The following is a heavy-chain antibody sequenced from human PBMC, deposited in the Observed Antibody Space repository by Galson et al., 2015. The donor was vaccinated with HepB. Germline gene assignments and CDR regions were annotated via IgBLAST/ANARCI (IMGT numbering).Heavy chain of an antibody. J-gene: IGHJ4*02. Sequence: SLRLSCAASGFTVSSNYMSWVRQAPGKGLEWVSVIYSGGSTYYADSVKGRFTISRDNSKNTLYLQMNSLRAEDTAVYYCARELTTVTTEYYFDYWGQGTLVTVSS. D-gene: IGHD4-17*01. CDR1: GFTVSSNY. V-gene: IGHV3-66*02. CDR2: IYSGGST. CDR3: ARELTTVTTEYYFDY.